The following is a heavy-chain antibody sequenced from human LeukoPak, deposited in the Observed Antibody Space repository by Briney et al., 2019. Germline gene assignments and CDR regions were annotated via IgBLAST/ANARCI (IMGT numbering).Heavy chain of an antibody. CDR2: INHSGST. J-gene: IGHJ3*02. CDR3: ARTDWFLAFDI. V-gene: IGHV4-34*01. D-gene: IGHD3-9*01. CDR1: GGSFSGYC. Sequence: SETLSLTCAVYGGSFSGYCWSWIRQPPGKGLEWIGEINHSGSTNYNPSLKSRVTISVDTSKNQFSLKLSSVTAADTAVYYCARTDWFLAFDIWGQGTMVTVSS.